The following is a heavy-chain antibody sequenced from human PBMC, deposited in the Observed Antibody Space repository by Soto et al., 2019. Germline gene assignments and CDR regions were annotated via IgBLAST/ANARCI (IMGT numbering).Heavy chain of an antibody. J-gene: IGHJ4*02. CDR1: GGSISSGDYY. CDR3: ARVIVVVVAHDY. V-gene: IGHV4-30-4*01. CDR2: IYYSGST. Sequence: QVQLQESGPGLVKPSQTLSLSCTVSGGSISSGDYYWSWIRQPPGKGLEWIGYIYYSGSTYYNPSLKSRVTISLDTSKNQFSLKLSSVTAADTAVYYCARVIVVVVAHDYWGQGTLVTVSS. D-gene: IGHD2-15*01.